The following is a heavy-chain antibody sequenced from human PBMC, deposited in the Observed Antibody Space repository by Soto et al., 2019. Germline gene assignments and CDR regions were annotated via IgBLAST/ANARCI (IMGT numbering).Heavy chain of an antibody. CDR1: GFTFSSYW. J-gene: IGHJ4*02. V-gene: IGHV3-7*01. D-gene: IGHD2-21*02. CDR3: ARRATVVTAIAYYFDY. Sequence: EVQLVESGGGLVQPGGSLRLSCAASGFTFSSYWMSWVRQAPGKGLEWVANIKQDGSEKYDVECVKGRFTISRDNAKNSLYLQMNSLRAEDTAVYYCARRATVVTAIAYYFDYWGQGTLVTVSS. CDR2: IKQDGSEK.